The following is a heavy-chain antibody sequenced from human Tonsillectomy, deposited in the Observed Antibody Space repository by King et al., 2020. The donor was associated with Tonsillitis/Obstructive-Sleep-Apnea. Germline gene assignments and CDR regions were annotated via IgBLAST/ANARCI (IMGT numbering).Heavy chain of an antibody. D-gene: IGHD2-2*01. J-gene: IGHJ2*01. Sequence: VQLVESGGGLVEPGGSLRLSCAASGFTLSDFYMTWIRQAPGKGLEWVSYISSISSHKNYADSVQGRFNICRDNAKTSLYLQMTSLRAEDTAVYYCARDLPNSYCSGTACYPNWYFDLWGRGTLVTVSS. CDR2: ISSISSHK. V-gene: IGHV3-11*05. CDR3: ARDLPNSYCSGTACYPNWYFDL. CDR1: GFTLSDFY.